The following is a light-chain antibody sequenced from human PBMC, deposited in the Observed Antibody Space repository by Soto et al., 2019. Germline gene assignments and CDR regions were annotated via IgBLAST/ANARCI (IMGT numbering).Light chain of an antibody. V-gene: IGKV3-11*01. CDR3: QQRSNWPPYT. J-gene: IGKJ2*01. CDR2: DAS. Sequence: EIVLTQSPATLSFSPGERATLSCRASQSVSSYLAWYQQKPGQAPRLLIYDASNGATGIPARFSGSGSGTDFTLTISIFEPEDFAVYYCQQRSNWPPYTFGQVTKLEIK. CDR1: QSVSSY.